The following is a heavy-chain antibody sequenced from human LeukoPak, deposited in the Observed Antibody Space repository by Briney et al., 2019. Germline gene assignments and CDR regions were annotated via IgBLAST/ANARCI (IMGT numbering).Heavy chain of an antibody. V-gene: IGHV5-51*01. D-gene: IGHD5-24*01. CDR1: GYSFTTYW. Sequence: GESLKISCKGSGYSFTTYWIGWVRQMPGKDLEWMVIIYPGDSDTRYSPSFQGQVTISADKSISTAYLQWSSLKASDTAMYYCARSEMATVLSQDYWGQGTLVTVSS. J-gene: IGHJ4*02. CDR2: IYPGDSDT. CDR3: ARSEMATVLSQDY.